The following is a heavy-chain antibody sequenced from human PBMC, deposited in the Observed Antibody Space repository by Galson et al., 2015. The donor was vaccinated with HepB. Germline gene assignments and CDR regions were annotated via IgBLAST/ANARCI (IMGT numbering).Heavy chain of an antibody. V-gene: IGHV3-30-3*01. CDR1: GFTFSSYA. J-gene: IGHJ6*03. CDR3: ARANRGYCSSTSCYLSYMDV. Sequence: SLRLSCAASGFTFSSYAMHWVRQAPGKGLEWVAVISYDGSNKYYADSVKGRFTISRDNSKNTLYLQMNSLRAEDTAVYYCARANRGYCSSTSCYLSYMDVWGKGTTVTVSS. D-gene: IGHD2-2*01. CDR2: ISYDGSNK.